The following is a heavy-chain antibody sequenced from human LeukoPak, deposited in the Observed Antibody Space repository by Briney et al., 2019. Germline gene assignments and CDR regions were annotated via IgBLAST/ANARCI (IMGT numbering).Heavy chain of an antibody. D-gene: IGHD4-23*01. J-gene: IGHJ3*02. CDR3: ATSSELLNGGANAFDI. CDR1: GYTFTGYY. V-gene: IGHV1-2*02. Sequence: ASVKVSCKASGYTFTGYYMHWVRQAPGQGLDWMGWINPNTGGTNYAQKFQGRVTMTRDTSISTAYMELSSLNSDDTAVYYCATSSELLNGGANAFDIWGQGTMVTVSS. CDR2: INPNTGGT.